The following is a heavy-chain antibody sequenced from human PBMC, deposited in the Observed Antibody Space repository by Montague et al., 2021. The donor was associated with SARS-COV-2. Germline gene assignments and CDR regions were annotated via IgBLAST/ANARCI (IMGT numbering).Heavy chain of an antibody. CDR3: ARWDPQTLTLIGLRGKSASDY. J-gene: IGHJ4*02. Sequence: SETLSLTCTVSGGSFSGYYWTWIRQSPGKGLEWIAEINHGGTTNYNFNPSLRSRVTISVDTSKSQFSLKLSSVTAADTGVYYCARWDPQTLTLIGLRGKSASDYWGQGTLVTVSS. CDR1: GGSFSGYY. CDR2: INHGGTT. D-gene: IGHD4-23*01. V-gene: IGHV4-34*01.